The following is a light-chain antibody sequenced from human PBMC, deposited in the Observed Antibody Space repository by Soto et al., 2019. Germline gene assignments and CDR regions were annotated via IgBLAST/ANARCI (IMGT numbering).Light chain of an antibody. CDR3: QQYSSYPYT. V-gene: IGKV1-5*03. J-gene: IGKJ2*01. Sequence: DIQMTQSPSTLPASVGDRVTITCRASQSLSSRLAWYQQKAGKAPRLLIYQASTFESGVPSRFSGSRSETEFSLTISSLQPDDFATYYCQQYSSYPYTFGQGTKVEIK. CDR1: QSLSSR. CDR2: QAS.